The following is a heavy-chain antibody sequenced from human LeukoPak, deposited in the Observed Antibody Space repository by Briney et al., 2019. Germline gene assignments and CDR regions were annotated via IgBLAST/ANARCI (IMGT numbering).Heavy chain of an antibody. J-gene: IGHJ4*02. CDR3: ARDRQIAY. Sequence: GGPLRLSCGTSGFIFNDYGIHWVRQAPGKGLEWVALIWYDGDKEYYADSMKGRLTISRDNSKNTTFLQMHSLRDEDTAVYYCARDRQIAYWGQGTLVTVSS. V-gene: IGHV3-33*01. CDR1: GFIFNDYG. CDR2: IWYDGDKE.